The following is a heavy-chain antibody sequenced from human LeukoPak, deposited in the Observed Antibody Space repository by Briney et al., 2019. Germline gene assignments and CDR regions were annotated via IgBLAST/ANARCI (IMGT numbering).Heavy chain of an antibody. CDR2: IPGNSRYI. CDR3: ARGGAIGVDRNDY. D-gene: IGHD3-3*01. CDR1: GLTFSTYS. V-gene: IGHV3-21*06. J-gene: IGHJ4*02. Sequence: GGSLRLSCAASGLTFSTYSMTWVRQAPGKGLEWVSSIPGNSRYIYYADSVKGRFTISRDNAKNSVFLQMSSLTAEDTAVYYCARGGAIGVDRNDYWGQGTLVTVSS.